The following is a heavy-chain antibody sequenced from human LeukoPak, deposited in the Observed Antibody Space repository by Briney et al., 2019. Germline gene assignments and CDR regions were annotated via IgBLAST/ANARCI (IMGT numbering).Heavy chain of an antibody. V-gene: IGHV3-7*03. Sequence: GGSLRLSCAASGFALSSHWMTWVRQVPGRGPEWVANVNRDGSETYYLDSVKGRFTTSKDNAKNSLYLQMNSLRAEDTALYHCARNNGMDVWGQGTTVIVSS. CDR3: ARNNGMDV. CDR1: GFALSSHW. CDR2: VNRDGSET. J-gene: IGHJ6*02.